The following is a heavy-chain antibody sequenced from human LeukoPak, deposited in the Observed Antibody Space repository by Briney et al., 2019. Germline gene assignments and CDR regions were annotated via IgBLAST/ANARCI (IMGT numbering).Heavy chain of an antibody. V-gene: IGHV4-39*07. CDR1: GGSISSSSYY. D-gene: IGHD1-14*01. CDR3: ARDDYGTTGWFDP. J-gene: IGHJ5*02. Sequence: PSETLSLTCTVSGGSISSSSYYWGWIRQPPGKGLEWIGSIYYSGSTCYNPSLKSRVTISVDTSKNQFSLKLSSVTAADTAVYYCARDDYGTTGWFDPWGQGTLVTVSS. CDR2: IYYSGST.